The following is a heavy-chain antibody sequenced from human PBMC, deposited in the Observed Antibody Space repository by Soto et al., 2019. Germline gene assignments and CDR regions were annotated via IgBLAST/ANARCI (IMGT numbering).Heavy chain of an antibody. CDR1: GGSISSSSYY. D-gene: IGHD7-27*01. V-gene: IGHV4-39*07. CDR2: IYYSGNT. J-gene: IGHJ4*02. CDR3: AREGSGPLDH. Sequence: SETLSLTCTVSGGSISSSSYYWGWIRQPPGKGLEWIGSIYYSGNTYYNPSLKSRVTISVDTAKNQFSLNLSPVTAADTAVYYCAREGSGPLDHWGKGILVT.